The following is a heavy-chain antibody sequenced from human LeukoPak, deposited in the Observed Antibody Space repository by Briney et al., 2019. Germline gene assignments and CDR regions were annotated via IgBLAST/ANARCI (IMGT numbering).Heavy chain of an antibody. CDR3: ARTTNSLYYYYYGMDV. CDR1: GFTFSDHY. Sequence: GGSLRLSCAASGFTFSDHYMDWVRQAPGKGLEWVGRTRNKANSYTTEYAASVKGRFTISRDNSKNTLYLQMNSLRAEDTAVYYCARTTNSLYYYYYGMDVWGQGTTVTVSS. J-gene: IGHJ6*02. D-gene: IGHD1-1*01. V-gene: IGHV3-72*01. CDR2: TRNKANSYTT.